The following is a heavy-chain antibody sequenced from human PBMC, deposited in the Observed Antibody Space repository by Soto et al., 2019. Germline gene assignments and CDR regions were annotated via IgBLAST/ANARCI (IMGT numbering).Heavy chain of an antibody. J-gene: IGHJ4*02. CDR3: ARETGLRSSGWSYYFDF. CDR2: ISGSGGTI. V-gene: IGHV3-48*02. D-gene: IGHD6-19*01. Sequence: EVQLVESGGGLVQPGGSLRLSCAASGFTLSSYSMHWVRQAPGKGLEWVSYISGSGGTIYYADSVKGRFTISRDNAKNSLAVQINRLRDEDTAVYVCARETGLRSSGWSYYFDFWGQGTLVTVSS. CDR1: GFTLSSYS.